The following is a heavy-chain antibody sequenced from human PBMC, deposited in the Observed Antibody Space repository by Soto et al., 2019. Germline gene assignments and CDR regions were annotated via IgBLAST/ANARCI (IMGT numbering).Heavy chain of an antibody. CDR2: ISGSGDST. V-gene: IGHV3-23*01. J-gene: IGHJ1*01. Sequence: GGSLRLSCAASGFTFSSYAMSWVRQAPGKGLEWVSGISGSGDSTYYADSVKGRFTISRDNSKNPLYLQLNSLRAADTAVYYCAKRVPGIAVAGTRYFQHWGQGTPVTVSS. D-gene: IGHD6-19*01. CDR1: GFTFSSYA. CDR3: AKRVPGIAVAGTRYFQH.